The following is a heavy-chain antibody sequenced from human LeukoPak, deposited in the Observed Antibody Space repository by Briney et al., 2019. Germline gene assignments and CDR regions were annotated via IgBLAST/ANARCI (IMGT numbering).Heavy chain of an antibody. CDR1: GYTFTGYY. D-gene: IGHD3-10*01. Sequence: ASVRVSCKASGYTFTGYYMHWVRQAPGQGLEWMGWINPNSGGTNYAQKFQGRVTMTRDTSISTAYMELSRLRSDDTAVYYCARSGLLWFGENLVRVNDAFDIWGQGTMVTVSS. J-gene: IGHJ3*02. V-gene: IGHV1-2*02. CDR3: ARSGLLWFGENLVRVNDAFDI. CDR2: INPNSGGT.